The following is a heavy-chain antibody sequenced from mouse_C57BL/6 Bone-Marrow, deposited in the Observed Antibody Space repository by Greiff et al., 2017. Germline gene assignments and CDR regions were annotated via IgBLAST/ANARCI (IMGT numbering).Heavy chain of an antibody. CDR3: ARADVYYSKGAWFAY. CDR2: IHPNSGST. Sequence: QVQLQQPGAELVKPGASVKLSCKASGYTFTSYWIHWVKQRPGQGLEWIGMIHPNSGSTNYNEKFKSKATLTVDKSSSTAYMQLSILTSEDSAVYYCARADVYYSKGAWFAYWGQGTLVTVSA. J-gene: IGHJ3*01. V-gene: IGHV1-64*01. D-gene: IGHD2-5*01. CDR1: GYTFTSYW.